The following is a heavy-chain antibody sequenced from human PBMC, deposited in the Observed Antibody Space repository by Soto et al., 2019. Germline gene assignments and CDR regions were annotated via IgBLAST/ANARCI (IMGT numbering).Heavy chain of an antibody. J-gene: IGHJ4*02. CDR1: GYSFTSYW. Sequence: PGESLKISCKGSGYSFTSYWISWVRQMPGKGLEWMGRIDPSDSYTNYSPPFQGHVTISADKSISTAYLQWSSLRASDTAMYYCARTYYYGSGSYYFPLYYWGQGSLVTGSS. CDR2: IDPSDSYT. CDR3: ARTYYYGSGSYYFPLYY. V-gene: IGHV5-10-1*01. D-gene: IGHD3-10*01.